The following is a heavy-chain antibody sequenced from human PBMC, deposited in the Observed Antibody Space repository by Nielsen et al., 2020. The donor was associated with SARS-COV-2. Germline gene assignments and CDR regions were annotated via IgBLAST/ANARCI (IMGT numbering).Heavy chain of an antibody. J-gene: IGHJ4*02. Sequence: GESLKISCAASGFTFSSYAMSWVRQAPGKGLEWVANIKQDGSEKYYVDSVKGRFTISRDNAKNSLYLQMNSLRAEDTAVYYCARSRYDFWSGYYSWGQGTLVTVSS. D-gene: IGHD3-3*01. CDR1: GFTFSSYA. CDR2: IKQDGSEK. CDR3: ARSRYDFWSGYYS. V-gene: IGHV3-7*01.